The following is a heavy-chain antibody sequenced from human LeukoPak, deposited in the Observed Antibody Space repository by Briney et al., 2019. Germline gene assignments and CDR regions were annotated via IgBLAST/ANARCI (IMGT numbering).Heavy chain of an antibody. V-gene: IGHV3-23*01. D-gene: IGHD6-13*01. CDR3: AKGSPHQYSSSWPSHFDS. CDR1: GFTFNTYA. Sequence: GGSLRLSCAASGFTFNTYAMPWVRQAPGKGLEWVSFIRASGGNTYYPDSVKGRFTISRDNTNNALYLQMNSLRAEDAAVYYCAKGSPHQYSSSWPSHFDSWGQGTLVTVSS. J-gene: IGHJ4*02. CDR2: IRASGGNT.